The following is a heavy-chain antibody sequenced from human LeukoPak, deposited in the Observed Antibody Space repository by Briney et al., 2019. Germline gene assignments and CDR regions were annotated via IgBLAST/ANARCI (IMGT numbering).Heavy chain of an antibody. Sequence: GGSLRLSCAASGFTFSSYSMNWVRQPPGKLLEWVSSISSISSYIYYADSMKGQFTITRDNAKNSLYLQMNSRRAEDTAVYYCARDVGGSGSGIWGQGTMVTVSS. CDR1: GFTFSSYS. D-gene: IGHD6-19*01. CDR2: ISSISSYI. J-gene: IGHJ3*02. CDR3: ARDVGGSGSGI. V-gene: IGHV3-21*01.